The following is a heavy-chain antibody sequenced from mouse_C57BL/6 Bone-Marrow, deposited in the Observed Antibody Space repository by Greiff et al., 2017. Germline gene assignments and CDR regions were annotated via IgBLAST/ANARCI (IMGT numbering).Heavy chain of an antibody. J-gene: IGHJ1*03. D-gene: IGHD1-1*01. V-gene: IGHV1-63*01. CDR2: IYPGGGYT. CDR1: GYTFTNYW. Sequence: ESGAELVRPGTSVKMSCKASGYTFTNYWIGWAKQRPGHGLEWIGDIYPGGGYTNYNEKFKGKATLTADKSSSTAYMQFSSLTSEDSAIYYCARWAVVATYWYFDVWGTGTTVTVSS. CDR3: ARWAVVATYWYFDV.